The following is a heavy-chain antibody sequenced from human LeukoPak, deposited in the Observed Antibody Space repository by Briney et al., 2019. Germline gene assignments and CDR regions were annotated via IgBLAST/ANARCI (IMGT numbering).Heavy chain of an antibody. CDR2: IYYTGST. CDR1: GYSISSGYY. CDR3: ARDGTTVTTRDWFDP. D-gene: IGHD4-17*01. Sequence: PSETLSLTYTVSGYSISSGYYWGWIRQPPGKGLEWIGSIYYTGSTNYNPSLKSRVTISVDTSKNQFSLKLSSVTAADTAVYYCARDGTTVTTRDWFDPWGQGTLVTVSS. V-gene: IGHV4-38-2*02. J-gene: IGHJ5*02.